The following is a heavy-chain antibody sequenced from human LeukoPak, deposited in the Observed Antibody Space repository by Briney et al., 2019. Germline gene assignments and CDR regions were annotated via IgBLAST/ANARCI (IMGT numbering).Heavy chain of an antibody. D-gene: IGHD3-22*01. V-gene: IGHV1-3*01. CDR1: GYTFTSYA. Sequence: ASVKVSCKASGYTFTSYAMHWVRQAPGQRLEWMGWINAGNGNTKYSQKFQGRVTITRDTSASTAYMELSSLRSEDTAVYYCARDRYYYDSSEVSTENAFDIWGQGTMVTVSS. CDR3: ARDRYYYDSSEVSTENAFDI. CDR2: INAGNGNT. J-gene: IGHJ3*02.